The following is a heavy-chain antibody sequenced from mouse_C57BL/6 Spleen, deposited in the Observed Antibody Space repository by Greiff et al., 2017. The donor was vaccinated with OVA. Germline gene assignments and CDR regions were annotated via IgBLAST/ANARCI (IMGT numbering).Heavy chain of an antibody. CDR3: ARSGVDYYGSSPFDY. D-gene: IGHD1-1*01. CDR2: IDPNSGGT. CDR1: GYTFTSYW. Sequence: QVQLHHPFSSLFPPSASVNLHCKASGYTFTSYWMHWVKQRPGRGLEWIGRIDPNSGGTKYNEKFKSKATLTVDKPSSTAYMQLSSLTSEDSAVYYCARSGVDYYGSSPFDYWGQGTTLTVSS. V-gene: IGHV1-72*01. J-gene: IGHJ2*01.